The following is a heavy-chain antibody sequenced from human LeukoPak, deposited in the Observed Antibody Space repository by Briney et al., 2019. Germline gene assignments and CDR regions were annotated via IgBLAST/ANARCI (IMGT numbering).Heavy chain of an antibody. V-gene: IGHV3-48*01. Sequence: GSLRLSCAASGFTFNTYTMNWVRQAPGKGLEWVSYISGSSGIIDYADSVRGRFTISRDNAKNSLYLQMNSLRAEDTAVYYCASTVAGVDYWGQGTLVTVSS. J-gene: IGHJ4*02. CDR2: ISGSSGII. CDR3: ASTVAGVDY. CDR1: GFTFNTYT. D-gene: IGHD6-19*01.